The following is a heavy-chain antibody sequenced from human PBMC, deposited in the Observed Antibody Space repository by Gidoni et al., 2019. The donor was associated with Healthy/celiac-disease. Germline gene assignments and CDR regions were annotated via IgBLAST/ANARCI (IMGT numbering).Heavy chain of an antibody. V-gene: IGHV1-2*02. CDR2: INPNSGGT. Sequence: QVQLVQSGAAVKKPGASVKVSCKASGYTFTGYYMHWVRQAPGQGLEWMGWINPNSGGTNYAQKFQGRVTMTRDTSISTAYMELSRLRSDDTAVYYCARDRPPPSIAAAGFDYWGQGTLVTVSS. CDR1: GYTFTGYY. J-gene: IGHJ4*02. CDR3: ARDRPPPSIAAAGFDY. D-gene: IGHD6-13*01.